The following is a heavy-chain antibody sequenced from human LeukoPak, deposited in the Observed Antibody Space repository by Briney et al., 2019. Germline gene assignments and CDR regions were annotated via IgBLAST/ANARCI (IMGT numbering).Heavy chain of an antibody. V-gene: IGHV4-4*07. D-gene: IGHD3-10*01. CDR3: AREVGKMVRGVIIGEYYYYYYMDV. J-gene: IGHJ6*03. Sequence: SETLSLTCTVSGGSISSYYWSWIRQPAGKGLEWIGRIYTSGSTNYNPSLKSRVTMSVDTSKNQFSLKLSSVTAADTAVYYCAREVGKMVRGVIIGEYYYYYYMDVWGKGTTVTISS. CDR2: IYTSGST. CDR1: GGSISSYY.